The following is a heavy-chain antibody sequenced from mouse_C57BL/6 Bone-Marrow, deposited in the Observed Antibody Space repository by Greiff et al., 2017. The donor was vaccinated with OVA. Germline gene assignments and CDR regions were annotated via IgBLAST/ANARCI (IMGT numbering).Heavy chain of an antibody. D-gene: IGHD2-3*01. J-gene: IGHJ3*01. CDR2: ISSGSSTI. Sequence: EVQGVESGGGLVKPGGSLKLSCAASGFTFSDYGMHWVRQAPEKGLEWVAYISSGSSTIYYADTVKGRFTISRDNAKNTLFLQMTSLRSEDTAMYYCARQMDDGYPTWFAYWGQGTLVTVSA. V-gene: IGHV5-17*01. CDR3: ARQMDDGYPTWFAY. CDR1: GFTFSDYG.